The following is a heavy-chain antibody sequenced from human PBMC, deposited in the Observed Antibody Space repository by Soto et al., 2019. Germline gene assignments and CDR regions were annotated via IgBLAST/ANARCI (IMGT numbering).Heavy chain of an antibody. V-gene: IGHV1-2*04. CDR2: INPKSGGT. CDR3: ARGHSTDCSNGVCSFFYNHEINV. D-gene: IGHD2-8*01. Sequence: ASVKGSCKASGYSFTDYHIHWVRQAPGQGLEWLRRINPKSGGTSTAQKFQGWVTMTRNRSISTVYMELTRLRSDDTAVYFCARGHSTDCSNGVCSFFYNHEINVWG. J-gene: IGHJ6*02. CDR1: GYSFTDYH.